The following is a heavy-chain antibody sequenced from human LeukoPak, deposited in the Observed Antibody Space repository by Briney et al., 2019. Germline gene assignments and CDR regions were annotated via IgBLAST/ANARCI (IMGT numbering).Heavy chain of an antibody. V-gene: IGHV3-74*03. CDR1: GFTFSSFW. CDR3: VRDPYDILTGPYFDY. J-gene: IGHJ4*02. Sequence: GSLRLSCAASGFTFSSFWMHWVRQAPGKGLVWVSRIYVDGRSTTYADSVKGRFTISRDNAKNTLYLQMNSPRAEDAAVYYCVRDPYDILTGPYFDYWGQGTLVTVSS. CDR2: IYVDGRST. D-gene: IGHD3-9*01.